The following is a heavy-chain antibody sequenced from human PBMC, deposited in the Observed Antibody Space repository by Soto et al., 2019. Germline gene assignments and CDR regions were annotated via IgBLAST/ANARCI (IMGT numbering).Heavy chain of an antibody. Sequence: QVQLVQSGAEVKKPGSSVKVSCKASGGTFSSYSFTWVRQAPGQGLEWMGRIMPFFGIASYAQEFQGRVTLTADKSTSTAYREPSSLRVADTAVYYCARNAAIGDIGLVPAAINAMYVWCRGTTVTFSS. CDR1: GGTFSSYS. V-gene: IGHV1-69*02. CDR3: ARNAAIGDIGLVPAAINAMYV. CDR2: IMPFFGIA. D-gene: IGHD2-2*02. J-gene: IGHJ6*02.